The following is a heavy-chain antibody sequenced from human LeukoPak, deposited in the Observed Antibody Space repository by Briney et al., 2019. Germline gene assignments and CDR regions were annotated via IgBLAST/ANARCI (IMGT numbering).Heavy chain of an antibody. V-gene: IGHV4-4*02. CDR1: GGSISSSNW. D-gene: IGHD6-13*01. CDR2: IYHSGST. CDR3: ARDVRGIAAATYCDWFDP. J-gene: IGHJ5*02. Sequence: PSGTLSLTCAVSGGSISSSNWWSWVRQPPGKGLEWIGEIYHSGSTNYNPSLKSRVTISVDKSKNQFSLKLSSVTAADTAVYYCARDVRGIAAATYCDWFDPWGQGTLVTVSS.